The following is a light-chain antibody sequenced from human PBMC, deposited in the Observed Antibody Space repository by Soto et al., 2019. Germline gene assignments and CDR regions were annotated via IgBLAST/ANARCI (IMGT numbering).Light chain of an antibody. J-gene: IGKJ5*01. CDR2: DAS. CDR3: QQRGNWPIT. V-gene: IGKV3-11*01. Sequence: EIVLTQSPATLSLSPGERATLSCSASQTIDYYLAWYQQKPGQAPRLLIYDASNRAAGIPARFSGSGSGANFILAISSLEAEDFAVYYCQQRGNWPITFGQGTRLEIK. CDR1: QTIDYY.